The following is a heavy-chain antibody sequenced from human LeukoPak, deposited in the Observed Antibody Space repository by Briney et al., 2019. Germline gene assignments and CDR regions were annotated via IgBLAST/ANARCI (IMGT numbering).Heavy chain of an antibody. J-gene: IGHJ5*02. V-gene: IGHV3-23*01. Sequence: PGGSLRLSCAASGFSFSSYAMSWVRQAPGKWLEWVSAINGGNGTYYAKSVTGRFTVSRDNSKNTLYLQMNSVRVEDTATYHCAKERLGGGHYYGLYGSWGQGILVTVSS. CDR1: GFSFSSYA. CDR2: INGGNGT. CDR3: AKERLGGGHYYGLYGS. D-gene: IGHD3-10*01.